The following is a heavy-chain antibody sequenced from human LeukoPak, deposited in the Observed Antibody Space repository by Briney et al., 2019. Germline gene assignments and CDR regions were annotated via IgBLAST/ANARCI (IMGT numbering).Heavy chain of an antibody. V-gene: IGHV3-74*01. D-gene: IGHD3-22*01. CDR1: GFTFSSYW. CDR2: INSDGSGT. CDR3: ARDPPYYYDSSGYYY. J-gene: IGHJ4*02. Sequence: PGGSLRLSCAASGFTFSSYWMHWVRQAPGKGLVWVSRINSDGSGTSYADSVKGRFTISRDNAKNTLYLQMNSLRAEDTAVYYCARDPPYYYDSSGYYYWGQGTLVTVSS.